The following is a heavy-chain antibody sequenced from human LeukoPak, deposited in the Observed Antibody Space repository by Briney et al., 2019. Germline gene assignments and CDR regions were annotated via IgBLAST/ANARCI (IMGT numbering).Heavy chain of an antibody. CDR3: ARAGYYYDSSGPRDAKYYFDY. V-gene: IGHV1-69*01. CDR1: GGTFSSYA. J-gene: IGHJ4*02. CDR2: IIPIFGTA. D-gene: IGHD3-22*01. Sequence: ASVKVSCTASGGTFSSYAISWVRQAPGQGLEWMGGIIPIFGTANYAQKFQGRVTITADESTSTAYMELSSLRSEDTAVYYCARAGYYYDSSGPRDAKYYFDYWGQGTLVTVSS.